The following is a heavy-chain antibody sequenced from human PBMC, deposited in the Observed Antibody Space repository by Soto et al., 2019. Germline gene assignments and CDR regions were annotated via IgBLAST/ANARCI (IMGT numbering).Heavy chain of an antibody. CDR2: ISYDGSNK. D-gene: IGHD3-3*01. Sequence: GGSLRLSCAASGFTFSSYGMHWVRQAPGKGLEWVAVISYDGSNKYYADSVKGRFTISRDNSKNTLYLQMNSLRAEDTAVYYCAKLWGIENYDFWSGYFGPNYYGMDVWGQGTTVTVSS. V-gene: IGHV3-30*18. CDR3: AKLWGIENYDFWSGYFGPNYYGMDV. J-gene: IGHJ6*02. CDR1: GFTFSSYG.